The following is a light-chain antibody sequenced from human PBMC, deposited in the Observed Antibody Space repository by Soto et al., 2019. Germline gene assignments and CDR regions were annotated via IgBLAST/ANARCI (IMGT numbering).Light chain of an antibody. Sequence: QSVLTQPPSASGTPGQRVTISFSGSSSNIGSNPVNWYQQLPGTAPKLLIYSNNQRPSGVPDRFSGSKSGTSASLAISGLQSEDEADYYCAAWDDSLNGYWVFGGGTKLTVL. CDR1: SSNIGSNP. V-gene: IGLV1-44*01. J-gene: IGLJ3*02. CDR3: AAWDDSLNGYWV. CDR2: SNN.